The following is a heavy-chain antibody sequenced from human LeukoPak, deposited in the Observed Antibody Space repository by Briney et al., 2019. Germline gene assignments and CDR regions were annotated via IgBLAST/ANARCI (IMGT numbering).Heavy chain of an antibody. CDR3: ARTWTYYYDSSGSGPFDP. CDR1: GGSISSYY. CDR2: IYTSGST. Sequence: SETLSLTCTVSGGSISSYYWSWIRQPAGKGLEWIERIYTSGSTNYNPSLKSRVTMSVDTSKNQFSLKLSSVTAADTAVYYCARTWTYYYDSSGSGPFDPWGQGTLVTVSS. J-gene: IGHJ5*02. D-gene: IGHD3-22*01. V-gene: IGHV4-4*07.